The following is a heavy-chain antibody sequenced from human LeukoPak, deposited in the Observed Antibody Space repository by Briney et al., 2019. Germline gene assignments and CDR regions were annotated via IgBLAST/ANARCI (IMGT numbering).Heavy chain of an antibody. D-gene: IGHD3-3*01. CDR3: AREGMLGVFDI. Sequence: GGSLRLSCEASGFTFSRSDMIWVRQAPGKGLEWVSIISASGGSTFYADSVQGRFTISRDNAKNSLYLQMNSLRAEDTAVYYCAREGMLGVFDIWGQGTMVTVSS. V-gene: IGHV3-21*01. J-gene: IGHJ3*02. CDR1: GFTFSRSD. CDR2: ISASGGST.